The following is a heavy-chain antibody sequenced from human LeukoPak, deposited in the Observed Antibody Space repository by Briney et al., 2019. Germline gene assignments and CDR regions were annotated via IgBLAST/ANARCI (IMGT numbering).Heavy chain of an antibody. CDR3: ARVDDRGHYYDSSGPRKLFDY. CDR2: INPNNGDT. D-gene: IGHD3-22*01. Sequence: ASVKVSCKASGYIFTGHYMHWVRQAPGQGLEWMGWINPNNGDTKSIQKFQGRVTMTRDMSISTAYMELSRLRSDDTALYYCARVDDRGHYYDSSGPRKLFDYWGQGTLVTVSS. V-gene: IGHV1-2*02. J-gene: IGHJ4*02. CDR1: GYIFTGHY.